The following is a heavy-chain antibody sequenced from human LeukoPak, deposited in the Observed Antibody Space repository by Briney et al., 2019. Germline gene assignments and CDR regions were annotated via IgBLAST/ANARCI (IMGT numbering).Heavy chain of an antibody. J-gene: IGHJ4*02. Sequence: GGSLRLSCPASGFTFSSYAMGWVRQAPGKGLEWVSAISGSGGSTYYADSVKGRFTISRDNSKNTLYLQMNSLRAEDTAVYYCAKAYPLLWFGELWLAYWGQGTLVTVSS. D-gene: IGHD3-10*01. CDR3: AKAYPLLWFGELWLAY. CDR2: ISGSGGST. CDR1: GFTFSSYA. V-gene: IGHV3-23*01.